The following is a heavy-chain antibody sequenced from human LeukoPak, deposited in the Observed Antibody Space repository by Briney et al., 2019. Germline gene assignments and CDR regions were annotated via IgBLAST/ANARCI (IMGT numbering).Heavy chain of an antibody. D-gene: IGHD1-26*01. Sequence: SETLSLTCTVSGGSISSSSYYWGWIRQPPGKGLEWIGSIYYSGSTYYNPSLKSRVTISVDTSKNRFSLKLSSVTAADTAVYYCARVWESYGVYYFDYWGQGTLVTVSS. CDR2: IYYSGST. J-gene: IGHJ4*02. CDR1: GGSISSSSYY. CDR3: ARVWESYGVYYFDY. V-gene: IGHV4-39*07.